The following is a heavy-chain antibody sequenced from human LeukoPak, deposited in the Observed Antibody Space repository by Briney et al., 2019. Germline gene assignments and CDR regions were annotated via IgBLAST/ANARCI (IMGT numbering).Heavy chain of an antibody. V-gene: IGHV4-59*01. CDR2: IYYSGAT. D-gene: IGHD2-8*01. J-gene: IGHJ3*02. CDR3: ARSIERKTNGAFDI. Sequence: TSETLSLTCTVSGGSISSYYWSWVRQPPGKGLEWIGYIYYSGATVYNPSLKSRVTISVDTSKNQFSLKLSSVTAADTAVYYCARSIERKTNGAFDIWGHGTMVTVSS. CDR1: GGSISSYY.